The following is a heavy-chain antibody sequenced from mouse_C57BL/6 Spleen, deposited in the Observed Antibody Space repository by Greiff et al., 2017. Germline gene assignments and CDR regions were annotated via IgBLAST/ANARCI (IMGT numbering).Heavy chain of an antibody. J-gene: IGHJ3*01. D-gene: IGHD2-4*01. Sequence: QVQLQQPGAELVKPGASVKMSCKASGYTFTSYWITWVKQRPGQGLEWIGDIYPGSGSTNYNEKFKSKATLTVDTSSSTAYMQLSSLTSEDSAVYYCARCYDYDLAWFAYWGQGTLVTVSA. CDR1: GYTFTSYW. V-gene: IGHV1-55*01. CDR2: IYPGSGST. CDR3: ARCYDYDLAWFAY.